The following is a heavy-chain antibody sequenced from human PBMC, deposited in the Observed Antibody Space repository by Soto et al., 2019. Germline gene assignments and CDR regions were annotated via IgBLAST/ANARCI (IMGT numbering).Heavy chain of an antibody. J-gene: IGHJ5*02. CDR1: GYTFTSYA. V-gene: IGHV1-3*01. Sequence: ASVKVSCKASGYTFTSYAMHWVRQAPGQRLEWMGWINAGNGNTKYSQKFQGRVTITRDTSASTAYMELSSLRSEDTAVYYCARGGVGEGGAKWWLRPPHTDWFDPWGQGTLVTVSS. D-gene: IGHD5-12*01. CDR2: INAGNGNT. CDR3: ARGGVGEGGAKWWLRPPHTDWFDP.